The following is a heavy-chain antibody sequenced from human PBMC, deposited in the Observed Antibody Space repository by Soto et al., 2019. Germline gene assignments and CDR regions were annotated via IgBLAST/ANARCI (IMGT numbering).Heavy chain of an antibody. CDR3: ARALYDTDSLPVGAEARYYAMDV. D-gene: IGHD3-22*01. Sequence: LSLTCAVSGYSISSGYYWGWLRQPPGKGLEWIGSIYHGGSTYYNPSLNSRVTLSIDMTNNHVSLILNSVTAADTAVYYCARALYDTDSLPVGAEARYYAMDVWGLGTTVTVSS. CDR1: GYSISSGYY. J-gene: IGHJ6*02. V-gene: IGHV4-38-2*01. CDR2: IYHGGST.